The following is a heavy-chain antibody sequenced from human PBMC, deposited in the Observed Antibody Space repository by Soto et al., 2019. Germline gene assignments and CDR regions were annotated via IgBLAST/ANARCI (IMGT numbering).Heavy chain of an antibody. Sequence: GGSLRLSCAASGFTFSSYAMSWVRQAPGKGLEWVSAISGSGGSTYYADSVKGRFTISRDNSKNTLYLQMNSLRAEDTAVYYCAKDPRPYYDSSGYYYFDYWGQGTLVTVSS. CDR3: AKDPRPYYDSSGYYYFDY. CDR2: ISGSGGST. V-gene: IGHV3-23*01. CDR1: GFTFSSYA. J-gene: IGHJ4*02. D-gene: IGHD3-22*01.